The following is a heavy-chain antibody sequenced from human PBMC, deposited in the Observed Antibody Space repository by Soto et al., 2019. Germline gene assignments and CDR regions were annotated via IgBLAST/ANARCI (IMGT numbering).Heavy chain of an antibody. J-gene: IGHJ6*02. CDR2: VSANNGHT. CDR3: ARDIESVTAKHFFYYYAMDV. Sequence: ASVKVSCKASGFTFSNYGLNWVRQAPGQGLEWMGWVSANNGHTNYAQNLQGRVSMTTDTSTGKAYMELRGLTFDDTAVYYCARDIESVTAKHFFYYYAMDVWGQGTTVTVSS. V-gene: IGHV1-18*01. CDR1: GFTFSNYG. D-gene: IGHD2-8*01.